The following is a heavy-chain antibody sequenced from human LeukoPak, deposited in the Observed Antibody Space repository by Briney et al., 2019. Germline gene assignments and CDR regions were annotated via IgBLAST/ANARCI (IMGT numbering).Heavy chain of an antibody. D-gene: IGHD5-18*01. CDR1: GGSISSGDYY. Sequence: SETLSLTRTVSGGSISSGDYYWSWIRQPPGKGLEWVGYIYYSGSSYYNPSLKSRLTISVDTSKNRFSLKLTSVTAADTAVYYCARGRGYSYKNFDSWGQGTLVTVSS. V-gene: IGHV4-30-4*01. J-gene: IGHJ4*02. CDR3: ARGRGYSYKNFDS. CDR2: IYYSGSS.